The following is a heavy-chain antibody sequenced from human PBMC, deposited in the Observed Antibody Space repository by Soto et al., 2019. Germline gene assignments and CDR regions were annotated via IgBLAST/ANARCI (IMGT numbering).Heavy chain of an antibody. CDR3: VTWALSGWDSGFS. V-gene: IGHV1-8*01. Sequence: QVQLVQSGAEVKKPGASVRVSCQTSGYTFTNYDINWVRQAAGQRLEWMGWMSPNSGNTGYAQIFQGRVSMTRDTSISTAYMELSRLRSEDTAFYYCVTWALSGWDSGFSWGQVTLVNGSS. J-gene: IGHJ5*02. CDR1: GYTFTNYD. D-gene: IGHD6-19*01. CDR2: MSPNSGNT.